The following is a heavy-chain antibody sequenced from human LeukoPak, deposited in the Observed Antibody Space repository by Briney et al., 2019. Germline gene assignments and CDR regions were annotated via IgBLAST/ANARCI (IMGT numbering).Heavy chain of an antibody. CDR2: ISAYNGNT. CDR1: GYTFTNYG. CDR3: ASGSANWYYYMDV. J-gene: IGHJ6*03. V-gene: IGHV1-18*01. Sequence: ASVKVSCKASGYTFTNYGISSVRQAPGQGLEWMGWISAYNGNTNYAQKLQGRVTMTTDTSTSTAYMELRSLRSDDTAVYYCASGSANWYYYMDVWGKGTTVTVSS.